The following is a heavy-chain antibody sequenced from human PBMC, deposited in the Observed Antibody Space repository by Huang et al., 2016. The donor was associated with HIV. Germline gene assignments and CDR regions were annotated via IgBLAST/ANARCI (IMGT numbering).Heavy chain of an antibody. V-gene: IGHV3-30*04. Sequence: QVQLVESGGGVVQPGRSLRLACAASGFTFSHYPMHWVRQAPGEGLGWVACISYDGKNKYYANSVTGRFSISRDNSKNTLYLQMNSLRGDDTAVYYCARDRYGDYDLDYWGQGTLVSVSS. CDR1: GFTFSHYP. CDR2: ISYDGKNK. CDR3: ARDRYGDYDLDY. D-gene: IGHD4-17*01. J-gene: IGHJ4*02.